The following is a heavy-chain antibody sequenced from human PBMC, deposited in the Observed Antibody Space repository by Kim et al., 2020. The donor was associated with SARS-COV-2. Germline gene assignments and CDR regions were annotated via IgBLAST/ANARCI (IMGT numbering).Heavy chain of an antibody. CDR1: GFTFSSYA. CDR3: ARDWGRGWGE. CDR2: ISYDGSNK. D-gene: IGHD6-19*01. Sequence: GGSLRLSCAASGFTFSSYAMHWVRQAPGKGLEWVAVISYDGSNKYYADSVKGRFTISRDNSKNTLYLQMNSLRAEDTAVYYCARDWGRGWGEWVQGTVVT. V-gene: IGHV3-30-3*01. J-gene: IGHJ4*02.